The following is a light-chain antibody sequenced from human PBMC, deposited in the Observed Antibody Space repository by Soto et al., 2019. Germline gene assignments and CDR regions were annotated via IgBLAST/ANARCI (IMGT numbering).Light chain of an antibody. CDR3: MQGTHWPIT. V-gene: IGKV2-30*02. CDR1: QSLVHSDGIAY. CDR2: KVS. Sequence: DVVMTQSPLSLPVTLGQPASISCRSNQSLVHSDGIAYFSWFQQRPGRSPRLXIYKVSNRDSGVPARFSGSGSGTDFALKISRGEAEDVGVYYCMQGTHWPITFGQGTRLEI. J-gene: IGKJ5*01.